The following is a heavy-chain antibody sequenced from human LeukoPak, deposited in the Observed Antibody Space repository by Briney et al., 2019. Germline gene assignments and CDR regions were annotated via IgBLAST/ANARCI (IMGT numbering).Heavy chain of an antibody. V-gene: IGHV3-30*18. CDR2: ISYDGSNK. CDR3: AKSRESDYYYGMDV. Sequence: PGRSLRLSCAASGFTFSSYGMHWVRQAPGKGLEWVAVISYDGSNKYYADSVKGRFTISRDNSKNTLYLQMNSLRAEDTAVYYCAKSRESDYYYGMDVWGKGTTVTVPS. CDR1: GFTFSSYG. D-gene: IGHD3-10*01. J-gene: IGHJ6*04.